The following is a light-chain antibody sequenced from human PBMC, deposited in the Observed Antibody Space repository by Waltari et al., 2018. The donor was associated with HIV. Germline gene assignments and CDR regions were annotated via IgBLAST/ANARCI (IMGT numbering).Light chain of an antibody. CDR2: LGS. V-gene: IGKV2-28*01. CDR3: MQALQTPYT. CDR1: QSLLHSNGYKY. J-gene: IGKJ2*01. Sequence: DIVMTQSPLSLPVTPGEPAHISCRSSQSLLHSNGYKYLDWYLQKPGQSPHLLIYLGSNRSSGVPDRFSGSGSCTDFTLKITRVEAEDVGVYYCMQALQTPYTFGQGTKLEIK.